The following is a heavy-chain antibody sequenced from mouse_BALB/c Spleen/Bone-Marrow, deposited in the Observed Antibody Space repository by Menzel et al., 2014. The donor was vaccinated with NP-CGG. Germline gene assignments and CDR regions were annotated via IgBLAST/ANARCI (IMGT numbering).Heavy chain of an antibody. Sequence: EVKLVESGGGLVQPGGSLKLSCAASGFTFSSYTMSWIRQTPEKRLEWVAYISDGGGRAYYPDTVKGRFTISRDNAKNTLYLQMSSLKSEDTAMYYCARQLDSSGYVLDYWGQGTTPTVSS. CDR3: ARQLDSSGYVLDY. CDR1: GFTFSSYT. CDR2: ISDGGGRA. D-gene: IGHD3-2*01. J-gene: IGHJ2*01. V-gene: IGHV5-12-2*01.